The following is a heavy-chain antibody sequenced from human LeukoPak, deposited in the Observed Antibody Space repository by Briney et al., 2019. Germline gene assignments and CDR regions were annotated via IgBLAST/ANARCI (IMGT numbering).Heavy chain of an antibody. CDR3: ARQRFLEWYFDY. CDR1: GDSISSYY. V-gene: IGHV4-59*08. CDR2: IYSSGST. D-gene: IGHD3-3*01. J-gene: IGHJ4*02. Sequence: SETLSLTCTVSGDSISSYYWSWIRQPPGKGLEWIGYIYSSGSTKYNPSLKSRVTISVDTSKNQFSLKLSSVTAADTAVYYCARQRFLEWYFDYWGQGTLVTVSS.